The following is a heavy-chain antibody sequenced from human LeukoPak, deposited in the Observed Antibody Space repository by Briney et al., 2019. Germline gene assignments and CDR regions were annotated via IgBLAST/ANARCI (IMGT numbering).Heavy chain of an antibody. D-gene: IGHD5-24*01. CDR3: AKDLGWLQFPDY. J-gene: IGHJ4*02. CDR2: ISYDGSNK. V-gene: IGHV3-30-3*01. Sequence: GGSLRLSCAASGFTFSSYAMHWVRQAPGKGLEWVAVISYDGSNKYYADSVKGRFTISRDNSKNTLYLQMNSLRAEDTAVYYCAKDLGWLQFPDYWGQGTLVTVSS. CDR1: GFTFSSYA.